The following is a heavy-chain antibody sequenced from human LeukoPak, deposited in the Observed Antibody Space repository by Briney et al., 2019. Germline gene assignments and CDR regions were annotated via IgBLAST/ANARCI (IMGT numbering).Heavy chain of an antibody. CDR3: TTAVRWVQSPFNY. Sequence: GGSLRLSCAASGFSPTNTWMMWVRKAPGKGLRWVGRVKTSSEGGTTDYAAHVKGRFTISRDYAKNTLYLQMNSLNAKDTAVYVCTTAVRWVQSPFNYWGQGTLVTVSS. CDR1: GFSPTNTW. D-gene: IGHD5-24*01. J-gene: IGHJ4*02. V-gene: IGHV3-15*01. CDR2: VKTSSEGGTT.